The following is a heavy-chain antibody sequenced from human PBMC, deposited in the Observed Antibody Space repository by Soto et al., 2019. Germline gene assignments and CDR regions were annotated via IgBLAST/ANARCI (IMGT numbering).Heavy chain of an antibody. CDR1: GFTFSSYA. CDR2: ISGSGGST. D-gene: IGHD2-15*01. J-gene: IGHJ3*02. Sequence: GGSLRLSCAASGFTFSSYAMSWVRQAPGKGLEWVSAISGSGGSTYYADSVKGRFTTSRDNSKNTLYLQMNSLRAEDTAVYYCAKGRRFYCSGGSCQGSAFDIWGQGTMVTVSS. CDR3: AKGRRFYCSGGSCQGSAFDI. V-gene: IGHV3-23*01.